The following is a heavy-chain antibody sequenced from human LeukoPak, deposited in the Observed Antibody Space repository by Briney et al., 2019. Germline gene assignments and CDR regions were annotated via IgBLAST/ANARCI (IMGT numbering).Heavy chain of an antibody. D-gene: IGHD2-15*01. J-gene: IGHJ4*02. CDR2: ICAGGGNT. CDR1: GFRFSSYA. V-gene: IGHV3-23*01. CDR3: AKSSAGSCFSSSAY. Sequence: PGGSLRLSCAASGFRFSSYAMSWVRQAPGKGLEWVSGICAGGGNTYYADSVKGRFTISRDNSKNTLYLQMNSLRAEDTAVYYCAKSSAGSCFSSSAYWGQGTLVTVSS.